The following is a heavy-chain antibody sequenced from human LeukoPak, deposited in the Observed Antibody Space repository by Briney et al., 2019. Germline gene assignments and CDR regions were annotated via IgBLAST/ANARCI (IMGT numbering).Heavy chain of an antibody. CDR3: AVIAAAGTVFDY. CDR1: GFTFSSYS. J-gene: IGHJ4*02. Sequence: GGSLRLSCAASGFTFSSYSMNWVRQAPGKGLEWVSSISSSSSYIYYADSVKGRFTISRDNAKNSLYLQMNSLRAEDTAVYYCAVIAAAGTVFDYWGQGTLVTVSS. CDR2: ISSSSSYI. D-gene: IGHD6-13*01. V-gene: IGHV3-21*01.